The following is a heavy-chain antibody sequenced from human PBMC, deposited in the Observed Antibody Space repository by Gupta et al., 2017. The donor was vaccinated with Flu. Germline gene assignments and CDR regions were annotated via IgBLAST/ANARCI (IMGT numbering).Heavy chain of an antibody. Sequence: QEQPVGSGGGVVQHGGSLRLCCAAAGSPFGSYGRHGVRQAPGKGLEWVAAISNDVSNEGYADSVKGRFTFSRDNSKNTLYLQMNSLRAEDTAVYYCAKDWRWVHLIYGMNFWGQGTTVTVSS. CDR1: GSPFGSYG. CDR3: AKDWRWVHLIYGMNF. D-gene: IGHD5-24*01. CDR2: ISNDVSNE. V-gene: IGHV3-30*18. J-gene: IGHJ6*02.